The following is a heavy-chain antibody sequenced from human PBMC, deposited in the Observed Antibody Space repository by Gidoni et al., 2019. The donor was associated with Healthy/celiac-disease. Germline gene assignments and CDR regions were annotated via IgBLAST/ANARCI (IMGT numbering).Heavy chain of an antibody. V-gene: IGHV2-5*01. D-gene: IGHD2-2*02. CDR1: GFSLSTSCVG. CDR3: AHSEGAYQLLYPYNWFDP. CDR2: IYWNDDK. J-gene: IGHJ5*02. Sequence: QITLKESGPTLVTPTQTLTLTFTFSGFSLSTSCVGVGWIRQHPGKALEWLALIYWNDDKRYSPSLKSRITITKDTSKKQVVLKMTNMDPVDTATYYCAHSEGAYQLLYPYNWFDPWGQGTLVTVSS.